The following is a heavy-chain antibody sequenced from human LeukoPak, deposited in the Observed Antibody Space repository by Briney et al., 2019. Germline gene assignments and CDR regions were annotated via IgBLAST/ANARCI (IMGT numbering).Heavy chain of an antibody. CDR2: INPSGGST. D-gene: IGHD3-10*01. CDR3: ARGGLWFGESPFDP. J-gene: IGHJ5*02. Sequence: GGAVKVSCKASGYTFTSYYMHWVRQPPGQGLEWMGIINPSGGSTSYAQKYQGRVTMTRDTSTSTVYMQLSSLRSEDTAVYYCARGGLWFGESPFDPWGEGPLIIVSS. CDR1: GYTFTSYY. V-gene: IGHV1-46*01.